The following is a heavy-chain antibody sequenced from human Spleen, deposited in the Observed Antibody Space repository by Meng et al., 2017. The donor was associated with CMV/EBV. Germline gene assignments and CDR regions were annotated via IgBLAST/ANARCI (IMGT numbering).Heavy chain of an antibody. J-gene: IGHJ4*02. Sequence: GESLKISCVASGFTFSGYVMHWVRLAPGKGLEWVAVISHDGTNKDYADSVKGRFTISRDNSKNTVWLQMNSLRAEDTAIYYCARDQNVYRYLEWFDYWGQGTLVTVSS. D-gene: IGHD3-3*01. V-gene: IGHV3-30*03. CDR1: GFTFSGYV. CDR2: ISHDGTNK. CDR3: ARDQNVYRYLEWFDY.